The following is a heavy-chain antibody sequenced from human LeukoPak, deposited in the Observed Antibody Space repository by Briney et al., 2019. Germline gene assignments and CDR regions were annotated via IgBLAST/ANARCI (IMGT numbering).Heavy chain of an antibody. D-gene: IGHD4-17*01. V-gene: IGHV4-39*07. J-gene: IGHJ6*03. CDR1: GGSISSSSYY. CDR3: ARSGYGDSYYYYYYYMDV. CDR2: IYYSGST. Sequence: PSETLSLTCTVSGGSISSSSYYWGWLRQPPGKGLEWIGSIYYSGSTYYNPSLKSRVTISVDTSKTQFSLKLSSVTAADTAVYYCARSGYGDSYYYYYYYMDVWGKGTTVTASS.